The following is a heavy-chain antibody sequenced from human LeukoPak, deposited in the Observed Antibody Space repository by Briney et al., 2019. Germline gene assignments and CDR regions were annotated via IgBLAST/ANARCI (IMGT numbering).Heavy chain of an antibody. CDR1: GYSFTSYW. J-gene: IGHJ3*02. V-gene: IGHV5-51*01. Sequence: GESLKISCKGSGYSFTSYWIGWVRQMPGEGLEWMGIIYPGDSDTRYSPSFQGQVTISADKSISTAYLQWSSLKASDTAMYYCASAPFQLVGSAIAFDIWGQGTMVTVSS. D-gene: IGHD6-6*01. CDR2: IYPGDSDT. CDR3: ASAPFQLVGSAIAFDI.